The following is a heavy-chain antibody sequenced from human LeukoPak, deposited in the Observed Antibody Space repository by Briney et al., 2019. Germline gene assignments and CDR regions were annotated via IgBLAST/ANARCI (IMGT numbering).Heavy chain of an antibody. D-gene: IGHD6-13*01. CDR2: ITGSGGST. CDR3: AKGTIGAADTNFDY. J-gene: IGHJ4*02. CDR1: GFSFSSYA. Sequence: GGSLRLSCAASGFSFSSYAMGWVRQAPGQGLEGVSGITGSGGSTYYADSVKGRFTISRDNSKSMLYLQMNSLRAEDAAVYYCAKGTIGAADTNFDYWGQGALVTVSS. V-gene: IGHV3-23*01.